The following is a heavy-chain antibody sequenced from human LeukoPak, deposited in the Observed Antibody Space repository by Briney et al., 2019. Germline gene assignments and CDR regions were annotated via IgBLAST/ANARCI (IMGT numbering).Heavy chain of an antibody. V-gene: IGHV3-73*01. D-gene: IGHD2-15*01. J-gene: IGHJ4*02. CDR1: GFTFSGSA. CDR2: IRSKANSYAI. CDR3: TRLPGDCSGGSCYSNYFDY. Sequence: PGGSLRLSCAASGFTFSGSAMHWVRQASGKGLEWVGRIRSKANSYAIAYAASVKGRFTISRDDSKNTAYLQMNSLKTEDTAVYYCTRLPGDCSGGSCYSNYFDYWGQGTLVTVSS.